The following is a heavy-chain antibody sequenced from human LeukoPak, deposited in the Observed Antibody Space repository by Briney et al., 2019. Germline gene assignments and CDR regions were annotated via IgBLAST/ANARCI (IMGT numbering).Heavy chain of an antibody. D-gene: IGHD3-10*01. V-gene: IGHV3-66*01. CDR3: ARGTVRGVIIPPDY. CDR1: GFTVSSNY. Sequence: GGSLRLSCAASGFTVSSNYMSWVRQAPGKGLEWVSVIYSGGSTYYADSVKGRFTISRDNSKNTLYLQMGSLRAEDMAVYYCARGTVRGVIIPPDYWGQGTLVTVSS. J-gene: IGHJ4*02. CDR2: IYSGGST.